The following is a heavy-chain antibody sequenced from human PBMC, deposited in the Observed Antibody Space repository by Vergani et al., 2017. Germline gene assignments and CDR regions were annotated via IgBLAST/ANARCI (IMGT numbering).Heavy chain of an antibody. D-gene: IGHD2-2*01. CDR1: GFTFSSYW. Sequence: EVQLVESGGGLVQPGGSLRLSCAASGFTFSSYWMSWVRQAPGKGLEWVANIKQDGSEKYYVDSVKGRFTISRDNAKNSLYLQMNSLRAEDTAVYYCAKGDGDGCSSTSCYDYYYYGMDVWGQGTTVTVSS. V-gene: IGHV3-7*01. CDR2: IKQDGSEK. CDR3: AKGDGDGCSSTSCYDYYYYGMDV. J-gene: IGHJ6*02.